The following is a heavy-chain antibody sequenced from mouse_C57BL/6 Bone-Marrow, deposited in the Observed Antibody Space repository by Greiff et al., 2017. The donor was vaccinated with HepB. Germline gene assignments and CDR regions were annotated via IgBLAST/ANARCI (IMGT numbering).Heavy chain of an antibody. V-gene: IGHV1-15*01. CDR2: IDPETGGT. CDR1: GYTFTDYE. D-gene: IGHD2-5*01. Sequence: QVQLQQSGAELVRPGASVTLSCKASGYTFTDYEMHWVKQTPVHGLEWIGAIDPETGGTAYNQKFKGKAILTAYKSSSTAYMELRSLTSEDSAVYYCTREGSNYVRVAYWGQGTLVTVSA. J-gene: IGHJ3*01. CDR3: TREGSNYVRVAY.